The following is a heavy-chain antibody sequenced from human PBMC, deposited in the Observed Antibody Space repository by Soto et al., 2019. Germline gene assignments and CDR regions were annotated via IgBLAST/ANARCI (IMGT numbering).Heavy chain of an antibody. CDR3: ARGRRAGLLLLPYNYYGMDV. J-gene: IGHJ6*02. D-gene: IGHD3-22*01. CDR1: GYTFTGYY. CDR2: INPNSGGT. Sequence: ASVKVSCKASGYTFTGYYMHWVRQAPGQGLEWMGWINPNSGGTNYAQKFQGWVTMTRDTSISTAYMELSRLRSDDTAVYYCARGRRAGLLLLPYNYYGMDVWAEGTTVTVS. V-gene: IGHV1-2*04.